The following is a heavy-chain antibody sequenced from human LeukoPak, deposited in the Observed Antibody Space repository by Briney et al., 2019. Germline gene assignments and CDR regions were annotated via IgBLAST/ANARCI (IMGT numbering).Heavy chain of an antibody. Sequence: PGGSLRLSCAASGFTFDDYAMHWVRQAPGKGLEWVSGISWNSGSIGYADSVKGRFTISRDNAKNSLYLQMNSLRAEDTALYYYAKDDRYYYDSSGYYSGMDVWGQGTTVTVSS. CDR3: AKDDRYYYDSSGYYSGMDV. D-gene: IGHD3-22*01. V-gene: IGHV3-9*01. CDR2: ISWNSGSI. CDR1: GFTFDDYA. J-gene: IGHJ6*02.